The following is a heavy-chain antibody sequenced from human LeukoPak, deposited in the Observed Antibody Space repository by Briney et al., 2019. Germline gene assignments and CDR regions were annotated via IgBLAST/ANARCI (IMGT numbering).Heavy chain of an antibody. D-gene: IGHD2-8*02. J-gene: IGHJ4*02. V-gene: IGHV4-31*03. CDR1: GGSTSSGGYY. Sequence: PSETLSLTCTLSGGSTSSGGYYWNWIRQHPGMGLEWIGYIFSSGSTYYNPSLKSRFTISVDTSKNQFSLKVSSVTAADTAVYYCARSTGPSLTFDQWGQGTLVTVSS. CDR2: IFSSGST. CDR3: ARSTGPSLTFDQ.